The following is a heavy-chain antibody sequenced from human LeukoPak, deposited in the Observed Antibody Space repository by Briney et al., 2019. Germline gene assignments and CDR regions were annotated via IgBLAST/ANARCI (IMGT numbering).Heavy chain of an antibody. Sequence: GGSLRLTCAASGFTFSSFGMNWVRQAPGKGLEWVSYISDSSSITYYADSVKGRFTISRDNAKNSLSLQLNSLRDEDTAVYFCAKVIRGGYGMDVWGQGTTVTVSS. D-gene: IGHD3-10*01. CDR3: AKVIRGGYGMDV. V-gene: IGHV3-48*02. CDR2: ISDSSSIT. CDR1: GFTFSSFG. J-gene: IGHJ6*02.